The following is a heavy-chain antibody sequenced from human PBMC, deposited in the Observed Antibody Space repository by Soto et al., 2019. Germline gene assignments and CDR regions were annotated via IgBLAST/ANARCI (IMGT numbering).Heavy chain of an antibody. V-gene: IGHV3-9*01. Sequence: PGGSLSLSCAASGFTFDDYAMHWVRQPPGKGLEWVSGITWNSGSKDYADSVKGRFTISRDNRKNSLYLQMNSLRGEDTALYYCTTTYPNDDSRVVAYWGQGTLVTVSS. CDR1: GFTFDDYA. CDR3: TTTYPNDDSRVVAY. D-gene: IGHD1-1*01. CDR2: ITWNSGSK. J-gene: IGHJ4*02.